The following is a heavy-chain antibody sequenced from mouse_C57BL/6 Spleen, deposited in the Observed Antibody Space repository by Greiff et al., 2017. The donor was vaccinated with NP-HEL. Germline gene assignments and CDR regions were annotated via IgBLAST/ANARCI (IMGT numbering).Heavy chain of an antibody. CDR1: GYTFTSYW. CDR2: IYPGNSDI. D-gene: IGHD1-1*01. V-gene: IGHV1-5*01. CDR3: TRYNYDSSYHFDY. Sequence: VQLQQSGTVLARPGASGRLSWGTSGYTFTSYWMHWVKQRPGQGLEWIGAIYPGNSDISYNEKFKSKAKLTAVTSASTAYMELSSLTNEDSAVYYCTRYNYDSSYHFDYWGQGNTLPVSS. J-gene: IGHJ2*01.